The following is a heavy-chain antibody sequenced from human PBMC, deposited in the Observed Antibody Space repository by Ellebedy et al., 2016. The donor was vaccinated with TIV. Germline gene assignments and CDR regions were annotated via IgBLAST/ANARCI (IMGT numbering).Heavy chain of an antibody. J-gene: IGHJ3*02. V-gene: IGHV3-66*01. CDR2: IYSGGST. Sequence: GGSLRLSCAASTFTLSDVWMHWVRQAPGKGLEWVSVIYSGGSTYYADSVKGRFTISRDNSKNTLYLQMNSLRAEDTAVYYCATRGVVTAAPIDAFDIWGQGTMVTVSS. CDR3: ATRGVVTAAPIDAFDI. CDR1: TFTLSDVW. D-gene: IGHD2-21*02.